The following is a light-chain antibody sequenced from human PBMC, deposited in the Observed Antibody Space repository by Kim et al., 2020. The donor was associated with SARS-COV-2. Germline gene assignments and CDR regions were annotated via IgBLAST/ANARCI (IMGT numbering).Light chain of an antibody. Sequence: PGERATLSCRASQSVSSYLAWYQQKPGQAPRLLIYDATNRATGIPARFSGSGSGTDFTLTISSLEPEDFAVYYCQQRSNWPPKYTFCQGTKL. V-gene: IGKV3-11*01. CDR2: DAT. J-gene: IGKJ2*01. CDR3: QQRSNWPPKYT. CDR1: QSVSSY.